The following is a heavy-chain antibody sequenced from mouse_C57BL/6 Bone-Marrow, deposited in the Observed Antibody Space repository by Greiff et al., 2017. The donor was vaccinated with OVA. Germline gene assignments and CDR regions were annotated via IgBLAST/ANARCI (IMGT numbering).Heavy chain of an antibody. V-gene: IGHV1-69*01. CDR3: ARGDDYDGYFDY. Sequence: QVQLQQPGAELVMPGASVKLSCKASGYTFTSYWMHWVKQRPGQGLEWIGEIDPSDSYTNYNQKFKGKSTLTVDKSSSTAYMQLSSLTSEDSAVYYCARGDDYDGYFDYWGQGTTLTVSS. D-gene: IGHD2-4*01. CDR1: GYTFTSYW. CDR2: IDPSDSYT. J-gene: IGHJ2*01.